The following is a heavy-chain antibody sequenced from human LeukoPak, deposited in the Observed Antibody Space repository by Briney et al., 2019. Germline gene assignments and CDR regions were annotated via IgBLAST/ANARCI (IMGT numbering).Heavy chain of an antibody. CDR3: ARHGRSSDAFDI. CDR2: ISSSSSYI. Sequence: GGSLRLSCAASGFTFSRYSMNWVRQAPGKGLEWVSSISSSSSYIYYADSVKGRFTISRDNAKNSLYLQMNSLRAEDTAVYYCARHGRSSDAFDIWGQGTMVTVSS. V-gene: IGHV3-21*01. D-gene: IGHD3-10*01. J-gene: IGHJ3*02. CDR1: GFTFSRYS.